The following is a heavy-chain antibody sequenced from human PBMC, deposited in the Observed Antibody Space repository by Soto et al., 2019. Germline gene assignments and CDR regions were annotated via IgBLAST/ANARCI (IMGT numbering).Heavy chain of an antibody. V-gene: IGHV3-23*01. CDR2: ISGSGGST. D-gene: IGHD6-13*01. CDR1: GFTFSSYA. CDR3: AKDPPIDSSSWYPTYWHYYYGMDV. Sequence: PGGSLRLSCAASGFTFSSYAMSWVRQAPGKGLEWVSAISGSGGSTYYADSVKGRFTISRDNSKNTLYPQMNSLRAEDTAVYYCAKDPPIDSSSWYPTYWHYYYGMDVWGQGTTVTVSS. J-gene: IGHJ6*02.